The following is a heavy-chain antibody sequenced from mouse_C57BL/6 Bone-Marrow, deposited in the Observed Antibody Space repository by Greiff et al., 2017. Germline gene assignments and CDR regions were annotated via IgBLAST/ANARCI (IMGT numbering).Heavy chain of an antibody. D-gene: IGHD3-2*02. V-gene: IGHV5-4*01. CDR1: GFTFSSYA. CDR2: ISDGGSYT. J-gene: IGHJ2*01. CDR3: ERGRRQLRLNYVDY. Sequence: EVQGVESGGGLVKPGGSLKLSCAASGFTFSSYAMSWVRQTPEKRLEWVATISDGGSYTYYPDNVKGRVTISRDNAKNNLYLQMSHLRSEDTAMYYCERGRRQLRLNYVDYWGQGTTLTVSS.